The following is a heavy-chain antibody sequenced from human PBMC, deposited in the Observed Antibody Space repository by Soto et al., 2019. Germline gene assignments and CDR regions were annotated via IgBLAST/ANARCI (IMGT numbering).Heavy chain of an antibody. D-gene: IGHD3-22*01. CDR2: IKSKTDGGAT. CDR1: GFTFSKAW. J-gene: IGHJ4*02. Sequence: DVQLEESGGGLVKPGGSLRLSCAASGFTFSKAWMSWVRQAPGKGLEWVGHIKSKTDGGATDYAAPVRGRFTISRDDSKNTLYLQMNSLKTEDTGVYYCTTERRYHYDSGGYWGQGTLVTVSS. CDR3: TTERRYHYDSGGY. V-gene: IGHV3-15*05.